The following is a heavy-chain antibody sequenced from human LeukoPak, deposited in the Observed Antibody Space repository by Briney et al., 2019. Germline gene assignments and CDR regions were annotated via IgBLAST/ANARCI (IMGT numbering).Heavy chain of an antibody. J-gene: IGHJ4*02. V-gene: IGHV4-34*01. CDR2: INHSGST. CDR1: GGSFSGYY. D-gene: IGHD1-26*01. CDR3: ARGGRWELLRNEYGY. Sequence: SETLSLTCAVYGGSFSGYYWSWIRQPPGKGLEWIGEINHSGSTNYNPSLKSRVTISVDTSKNQFSLKLSSVTAADTAVYYCARGGRWELLRNEYGYWGQGTLVTVSS.